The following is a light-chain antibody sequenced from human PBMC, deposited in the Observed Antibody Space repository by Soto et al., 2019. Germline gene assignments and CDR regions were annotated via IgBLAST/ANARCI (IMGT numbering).Light chain of an antibody. CDR3: QQYTDLWT. J-gene: IGKJ1*01. CDR2: GAS. V-gene: IGKV3-15*01. Sequence: EIVMTQSPATLSVSPGERATLSCRASQTLGDVAWYQQKPGQAPRLLMYGASTRATGVPARFSGSGSGTEFTLTISSLQSEDFAVYYCQQYTDLWTFGQGTKVDIK. CDR1: QTLGD.